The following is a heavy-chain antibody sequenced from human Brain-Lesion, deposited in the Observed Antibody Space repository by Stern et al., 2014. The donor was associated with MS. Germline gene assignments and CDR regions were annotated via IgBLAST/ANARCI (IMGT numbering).Heavy chain of an antibody. CDR2: IISLPDIA. V-gene: IGHV1-69*04. CDR1: GGTFSSYT. D-gene: IGHD3-10*01. CDR3: ARESTGDAFDI. Sequence: QVQLMQSGAEVKKPGSSVKVSCKTSGGTFSSYTITWVRQAPGQGLEWMGRIISLPDIADYAQKFQGRVTITADKSTSTAYMELSSLRSEDTAVYYCARESTGDAFDIWGQGTMVTVSS. J-gene: IGHJ3*02.